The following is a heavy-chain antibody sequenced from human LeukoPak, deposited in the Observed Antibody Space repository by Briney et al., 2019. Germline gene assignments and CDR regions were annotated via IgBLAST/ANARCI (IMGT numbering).Heavy chain of an antibody. CDR3: ARDYYDSSGYYSPTNYYYGMDV. J-gene: IGHJ6*02. D-gene: IGHD3-22*01. CDR2: ISAYNGNT. Sequence: ASVKVSCKASGYTFTSYGISWVRQAPGQGLEWMGWISAYNGNTNYAQKLQGRVTMTTDTSTSTAYMELRSLRSDGTAVYYCARDYYDSSGYYSPTNYYYGMDVWGQGTTVTVSS. CDR1: GYTFTSYG. V-gene: IGHV1-18*01.